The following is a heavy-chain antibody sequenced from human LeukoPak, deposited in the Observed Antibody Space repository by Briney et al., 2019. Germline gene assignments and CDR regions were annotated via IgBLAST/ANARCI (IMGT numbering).Heavy chain of an antibody. CDR2: ISWDGGST. J-gene: IGHJ4*02. D-gene: IGHD4-23*01. CDR3: AKDWSSDDYGGNWGGGVFDY. V-gene: IGHV3-43*01. Sequence: GGSLRLSCAASGFTFSSDVMSWVRQAPGKGLEWVSLISWDGGSTYYADSVKGRFTISRDNSKNSLYLQMNSLRTEDTALYYCAKDWSSDDYGGNWGGGVFDYWGQGTLVTVSS. CDR1: GFTFSSDV.